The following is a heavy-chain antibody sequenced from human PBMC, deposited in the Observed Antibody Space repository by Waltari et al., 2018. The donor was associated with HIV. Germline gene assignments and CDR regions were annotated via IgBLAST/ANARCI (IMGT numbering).Heavy chain of an antibody. V-gene: IGHV3-9*01. J-gene: IGHJ3*02. CDR2: ISWNSGSI. CDR1: GFPFDDYA. D-gene: IGHD2-15*01. CDR3: LTGSDAFDI. Sequence: EVQLVASGGGLVQPGRSLSLSCAASGFPFDDYAMPWVRHAPGKGLEGVLGISWNSGSIGYADSVKGRLTISRDNAKNSLYLQMNSLRAEDTALYYCLTGSDAFDIWGQGTMVTVSS.